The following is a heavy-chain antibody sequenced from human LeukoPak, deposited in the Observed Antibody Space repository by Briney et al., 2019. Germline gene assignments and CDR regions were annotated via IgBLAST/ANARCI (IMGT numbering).Heavy chain of an antibody. Sequence: SETLSLTCTVSGYSIRSGYYWGWIRQPPGKGLEWIGSIYHSGSTYYNPSLKSRVTMSVDTSKNQFSLKPSSVTAADTAVYYCAREYDYVWGSYRYYAFDIWGQGTMVTVSS. CDR1: GYSIRSGYY. CDR3: AREYDYVWGSYRYYAFDI. D-gene: IGHD3-16*02. CDR2: IYHSGST. V-gene: IGHV4-38-2*02. J-gene: IGHJ3*02.